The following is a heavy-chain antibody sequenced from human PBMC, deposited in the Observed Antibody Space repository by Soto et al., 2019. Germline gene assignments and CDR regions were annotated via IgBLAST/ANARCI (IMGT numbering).Heavy chain of an antibody. CDR1: GFTFSSYS. V-gene: IGHV3-48*01. J-gene: IGHJ6*03. CDR3: ASLNGYSSGWRSYYYYMDV. D-gene: IGHD6-19*01. Sequence: GGSLRLSCAASGFTFSSYSMNWVRQAPGKGLEWVSYISSSSSTIYYADSVKGRFTISRDNAKNSLYLQMNSLRAEDTAVYYCASLNGYSSGWRSYYYYMDVWGKATTVTVSS. CDR2: ISSSSSTI.